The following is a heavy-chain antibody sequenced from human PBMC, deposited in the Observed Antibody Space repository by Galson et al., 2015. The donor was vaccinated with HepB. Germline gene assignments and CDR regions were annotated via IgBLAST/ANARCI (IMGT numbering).Heavy chain of an antibody. CDR1: GYTFTSYA. CDR3: ARARLRQYYYDSSGYYPFDY. D-gene: IGHD3-22*01. CDR2: INTNTGNP. V-gene: IGHV7-4-1*02. J-gene: IGHJ4*02. Sequence: SVKVSCKASGYTFTSYAMNWVRQAPGQGLEWMGWINTNTGNPTYAQGFTGRFVFSLDTSVSTAYLQISSLKAEDTAVYYCARARLRQYYYDSSGYYPFDYWGQGTLVTVSS.